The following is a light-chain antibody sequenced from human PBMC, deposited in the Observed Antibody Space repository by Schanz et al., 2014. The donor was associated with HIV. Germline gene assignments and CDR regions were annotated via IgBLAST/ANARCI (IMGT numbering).Light chain of an antibody. J-gene: IGLJ1*01. CDR2: DVS. CDR1: SSDVGGYNY. V-gene: IGLV2-14*01. Sequence: QSVLTQPASVSGSPGQSITISCTGTSSDVGGYNYVSWYQQHPGKAPKVMIYDVSNRPSGVSNRFSGSKSGNTASLTISGLQAEDEADYYCSSYTTSNTLVFGTGTKVTVL. CDR3: SSYTTSNTLV.